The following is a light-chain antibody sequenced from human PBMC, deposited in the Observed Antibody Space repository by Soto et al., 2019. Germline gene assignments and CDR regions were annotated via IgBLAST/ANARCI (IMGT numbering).Light chain of an antibody. Sequence: EIVLTQSPGTLSLSPGDRVTLSCRASQSVSTNYFSWYQQKPGQAPRLLIYATSSRAVGIPDRFSGSGSGTDFTLTISRLEPEDFAMYYCQQYGDYKSTRYSFGQGTRLEI. V-gene: IGKV3-20*01. CDR3: QQYGDYKSTRYS. CDR2: ATS. J-gene: IGKJ2*03. CDR1: QSVSTNY.